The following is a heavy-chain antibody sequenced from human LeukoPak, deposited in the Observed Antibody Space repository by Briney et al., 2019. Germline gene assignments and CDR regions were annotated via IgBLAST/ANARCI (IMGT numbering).Heavy chain of an antibody. CDR3: ARGPPRIMITFGGVTPAFDI. CDR1: GFTFSRYW. Sequence: PGGSLRLSCAASGFTFSRYWMSWVRQAPGKGLEWIGEINHSESTNYNPSLKSRVTISVDTSKNQFSLKLSSVTAADTAVYYCARGPPRIMITFGGVTPAFDIWGQGTMVTVSS. D-gene: IGHD3-16*01. V-gene: IGHV4-34*01. CDR2: INHSEST. J-gene: IGHJ3*02.